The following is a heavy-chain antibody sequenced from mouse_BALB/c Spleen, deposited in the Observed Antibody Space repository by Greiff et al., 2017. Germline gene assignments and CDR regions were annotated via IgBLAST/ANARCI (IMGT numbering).Heavy chain of an antibody. CDR3: ARYRSRSTMITIWYFDV. D-gene: IGHD2-4*01. CDR1: GDSITSGY. J-gene: IGHJ1*01. Sequence: EVKLVESGPSLVKPSQTLSLTCSVTGDSITSGYWNWIRKFPGNKLEYMGYISYSGSTYYNPSLKSRISITRDTSKNQYYLQLNSVTTEDTATYYCARYRSRSTMITIWYFDVWGAGTTVTVSS. CDR2: ISYSGST. V-gene: IGHV3-8*02.